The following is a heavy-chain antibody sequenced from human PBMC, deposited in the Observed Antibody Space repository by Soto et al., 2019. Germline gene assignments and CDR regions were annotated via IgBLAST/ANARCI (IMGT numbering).Heavy chain of an antibody. CDR1: GDSVSSNNVA. J-gene: IGHJ4*02. CDR2: TYYTSKWNY. V-gene: IGHV6-1*01. D-gene: IGHD5-18*01. Sequence: QVQLQQSGPGLVKPSQTLSLTCAISGDSVSSNNVAWNWVRQSPSGGLEWLGRTYYTSKWNYDYAVSVKSRISVAPDTSKNQFSLQVNFVTPEDTAVYYCARGRNSAFDYWGQGTLVTVSS. CDR3: ARGRNSAFDY.